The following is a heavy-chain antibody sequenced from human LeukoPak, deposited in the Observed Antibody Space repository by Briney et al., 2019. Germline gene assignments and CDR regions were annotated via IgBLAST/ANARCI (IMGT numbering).Heavy chain of an antibody. CDR2: TYTSGST. Sequence: SQTLSLTCTVSGGSISSGSYYWSWIRQPAGKGLEWIGRTYTSGSTNYNPSLKSRVTISVDTSKNQFSLKLSSVTAADTAVYYCAKTTWIRLWYDYWGQGILVTVSS. CDR3: AKTTWIRLWYDY. V-gene: IGHV4-61*02. D-gene: IGHD5-18*01. J-gene: IGHJ4*02. CDR1: GGSISSGSYY.